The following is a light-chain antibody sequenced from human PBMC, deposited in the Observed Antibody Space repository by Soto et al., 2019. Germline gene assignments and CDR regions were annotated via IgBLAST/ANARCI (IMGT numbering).Light chain of an antibody. CDR2: GAS. CDR1: QSVSSTS. Sequence: ETVLTQSPGTLSLSPGERATLSCRARQSVSSTSLAWYQQKPDQAPRLLIYGASTRATGIPDRFSGSGSGTDFTLTISRLEPEDFAVYFCQQYDNTLWTFGQGTKVEIK. CDR3: QQYDNTLWT. V-gene: IGKV3-20*01. J-gene: IGKJ1*01.